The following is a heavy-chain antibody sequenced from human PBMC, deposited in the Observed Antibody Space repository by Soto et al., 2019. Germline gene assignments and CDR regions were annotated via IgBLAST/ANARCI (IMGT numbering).Heavy chain of an antibody. CDR1: GFTFSDHY. Sequence: GEALRLSCAPSGFTFSDHYMDSVRQAPWQGLEWVGRTRNKVNSYTTAYAASVKGRFTISSDDSTNSLDMQMNSLNTDDTAVHYCARVAVVVPAAMDVWAQGTTLTASS. J-gene: IGHJ6*02. CDR2: TRNKVNSYTT. D-gene: IGHD2-2*01. CDR3: ARVAVVVPAAMDV. V-gene: IGHV3-72*01.